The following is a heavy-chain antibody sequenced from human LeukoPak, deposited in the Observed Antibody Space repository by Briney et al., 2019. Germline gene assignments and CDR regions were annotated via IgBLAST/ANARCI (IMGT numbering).Heavy chain of an antibody. V-gene: IGHV4-30-4*01. J-gene: IGHJ4*02. D-gene: IGHD3-10*01. Sequence: SQTLSLTCTVSGVSINSGDNYWSWIRQPPGKGLEWIGFIYYRGTTYYNLSLKSRVSISIDTSRNQFSLKLNSVTAADTAVYYCARIEGNSGYGWSHFDYWGQGRLVTVSS. CDR2: IYYRGTT. CDR3: ARIEGNSGYGWSHFDY. CDR1: GVSINSGDNY.